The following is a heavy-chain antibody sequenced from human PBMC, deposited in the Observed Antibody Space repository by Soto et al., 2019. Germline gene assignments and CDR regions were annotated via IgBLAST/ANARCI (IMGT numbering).Heavy chain of an antibody. Sequence: TSETLSLTCTVSGGSISSYYWSWIRQPPGKGLEWIGYIYYSGSTNYNPSLKSRVTISVDTSKNQFSLKLSSVTAADTAVYYCARASSGWLSFDYWGQGTLVTVSS. J-gene: IGHJ4*02. CDR3: ARASSGWLSFDY. CDR1: GGSISSYY. CDR2: IYYSGST. D-gene: IGHD6-19*01. V-gene: IGHV4-59*01.